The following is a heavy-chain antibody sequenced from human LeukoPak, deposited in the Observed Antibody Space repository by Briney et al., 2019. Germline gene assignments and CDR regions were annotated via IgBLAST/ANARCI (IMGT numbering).Heavy chain of an antibody. J-gene: IGHJ6*02. CDR2: IYSGGST. V-gene: IGHV3-53*01. CDR1: GFTFSSYG. CDR3: ARGIYSSGWYGPDYYYYGMDV. D-gene: IGHD6-19*01. Sequence: GGSLRLSCAASGFTFSSYGMSWVRQAPGKGLEWVSVIYSGGSTYYADSVKGRFTISRDNSKNTLYLQMNSLRAEDTAVYYCARGIYSSGWYGPDYYYYGMDVWGQGTTVTVSS.